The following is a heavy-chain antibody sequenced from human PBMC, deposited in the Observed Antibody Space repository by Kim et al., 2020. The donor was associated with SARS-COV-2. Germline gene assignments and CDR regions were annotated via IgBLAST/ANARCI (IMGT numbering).Heavy chain of an antibody. J-gene: IGHJ4*02. CDR3: AKDIGGIAVAGEIDY. D-gene: IGHD6-19*01. V-gene: IGHV3-9*01. CDR1: GFTFDDYA. Sequence: GGSLRLSCAASGFTFDDYAMHWVRQAPGKGLEWVSGISWNSGSIGYADSVKGRFTISRDNAKNSLYLQMNSLRAEDTALYYCAKDIGGIAVAGEIDYWGQGTLVTVSS. CDR2: ISWNSGSI.